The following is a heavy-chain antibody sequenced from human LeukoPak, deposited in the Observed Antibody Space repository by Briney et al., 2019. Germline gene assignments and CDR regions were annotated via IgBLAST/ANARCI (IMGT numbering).Heavy chain of an antibody. V-gene: IGHV3-53*01. Sequence: GGSLRLSCAASGFTVSSNYMNWVRQAPGKGLEWVSVIYSGGSTYYADSVKGRFTISRDNSKNTLYLQMNSLRAEDTAVYYCAGSYYDSSGYFHYYYYYYMDVWGKGTTVTISS. J-gene: IGHJ6*03. D-gene: IGHD3-22*01. CDR1: GFTVSSNY. CDR2: IYSGGST. CDR3: AGSYYDSSGYFHYYYYYYMDV.